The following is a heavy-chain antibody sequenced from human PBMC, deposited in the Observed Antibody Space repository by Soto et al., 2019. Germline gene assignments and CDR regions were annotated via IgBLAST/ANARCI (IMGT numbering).Heavy chain of an antibody. D-gene: IGHD3-22*01. CDR3: QQRGGRYASSVNDAFDI. J-gene: IGHJ3*02. CDR1: GFSLSTNGVG. V-gene: IGHV2-5*02. Sequence: QITLKKSGPTLVKPTQTLTLTCAFSGFSLSTNGVGVGWIRQPPGKALEWRALIYWDDDKRYSPSLKSRLTITKDTSKNSVVLTMTNKEPVDTVTYYYQQRGGRYASSVNDAFDIWGQGTMVSVSS. CDR2: IYWDDDK.